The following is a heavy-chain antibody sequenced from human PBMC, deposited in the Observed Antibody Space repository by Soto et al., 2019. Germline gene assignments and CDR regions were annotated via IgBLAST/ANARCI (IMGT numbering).Heavy chain of an antibody. V-gene: IGHV3-21*01. CDR1: GFNFSSYS. CDR2: ISSSSSYI. CDR3: SREGRPRNFDC. J-gene: IGHJ4*02. Sequence: GESLKISCAASGFNFSSYSMNWVRQAPGKGLEWVSSISSSSSYIYYEDSVKGRFTISRDNAKNSLYLQMDSLRAEDTAVYYCSREGRPRNFDCWGQGTLVTVSS.